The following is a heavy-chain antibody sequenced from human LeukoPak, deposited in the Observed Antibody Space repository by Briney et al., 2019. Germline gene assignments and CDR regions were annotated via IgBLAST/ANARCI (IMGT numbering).Heavy chain of an antibody. CDR2: INHSGST. D-gene: IGHD3-10*01. J-gene: IGHJ1*01. V-gene: IGHV4-34*01. CDR1: GGSFSGYY. CDR3: ASPFLGITMAFQH. Sequence: NPSETLSLTCAVYGGSFSGYYWSWIRQPPGKGLEWIGEINHSGSTNYNPSLKSRVTISVDTSKNQFSLKLSSVTAADTAVYYCASPFLGITMAFQHWGRGTLVTVSS.